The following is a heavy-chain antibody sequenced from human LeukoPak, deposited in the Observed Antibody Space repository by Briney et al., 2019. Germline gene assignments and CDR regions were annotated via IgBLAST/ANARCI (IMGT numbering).Heavy chain of an antibody. Sequence: PSETLSLTCTVSGGSISSSSYYWGWIRQPPGKGLEWIGSIYYSGSTYYNPSLKSRVTISVDTSKNQFSLKLSSVTAADTAVYYCARVVAAAGLFDYYYYYMDVWGKGTTVTVSS. J-gene: IGHJ6*03. CDR2: IYYSGST. V-gene: IGHV4-39*07. D-gene: IGHD6-13*01. CDR1: GGSISSSSYY. CDR3: ARVVAAAGLFDYYYYYMDV.